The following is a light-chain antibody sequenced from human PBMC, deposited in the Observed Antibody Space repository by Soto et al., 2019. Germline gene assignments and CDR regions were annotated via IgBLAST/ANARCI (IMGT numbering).Light chain of an antibody. V-gene: IGLV2-14*01. CDR1: SSDVGGYNY. Sequence: QSALTQPASVSGSPGQSITVSCIGTSSDVGGYNYVSWYQQHPGKAPKLMIHDVSDRPSGVSNRFSGSKSGNTASLTISGLQAEDEAYYYCSSYASSNTQVFGGGTTLTVL. CDR3: SSYASSNTQV. J-gene: IGLJ2*01. CDR2: DVS.